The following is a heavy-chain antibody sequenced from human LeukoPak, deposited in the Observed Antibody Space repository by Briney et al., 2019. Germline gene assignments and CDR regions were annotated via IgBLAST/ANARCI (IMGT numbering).Heavy chain of an antibody. D-gene: IGHD1-1*01. CDR1: GFTFRSIT. CDR2: IRSNGDTT. Sequence: GGSLRLSCAASGFTFRSITMTWVRQAPGKGLEWVSSIRSNGDTTYNADSVKGRFTISRDNSKNTLYLQMNRLRVEDTAIYYCAKGQELDDGVFDSWGQGTLFTVSS. CDR3: AKGQELDDGVFDS. V-gene: IGHV3-23*01. J-gene: IGHJ4*02.